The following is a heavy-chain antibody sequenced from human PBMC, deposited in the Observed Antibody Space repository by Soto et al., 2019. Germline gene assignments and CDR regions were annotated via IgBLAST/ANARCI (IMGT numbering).Heavy chain of an antibody. CDR2: ISSSRSYI. Sequence: PGGSLRLSCAASGFTFSSYGMHWVRQAPGKGLEWVSSISSSRSYIYYADSVKGRFTISRDNAKNSLYLQMNSLRAEDTAVYYCARDNRYSSSYLFDYWGQGTLVTVSS. CDR1: GFTFSSYG. V-gene: IGHV3-21*01. CDR3: ARDNRYSSSYLFDY. D-gene: IGHD6-6*01. J-gene: IGHJ4*02.